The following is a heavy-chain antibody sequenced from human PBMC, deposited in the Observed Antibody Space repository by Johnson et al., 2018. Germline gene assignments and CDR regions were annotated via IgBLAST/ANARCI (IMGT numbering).Heavy chain of an antibody. CDR1: GFPFSSYS. D-gene: IGHD4-17*01. CDR2: ISSSSSYI. J-gene: IGHJ1*01. CDR3: GRSPSAYYGDYVGAEYLQH. Sequence: VQLVESGGGLVKPGGSLRLSCAASGFPFSSYSMNWVRQAPGKGLEWVSSISSSSSYIYNADSMKGRFTISRDNAKNSLHLQMNSLSAEDTAGYYCGRSPSAYYGDYVGAEYLQHWGQGTLVTVSS. V-gene: IGHV3-21*01.